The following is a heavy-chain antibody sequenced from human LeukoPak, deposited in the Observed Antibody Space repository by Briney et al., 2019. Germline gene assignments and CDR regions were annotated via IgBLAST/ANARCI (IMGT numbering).Heavy chain of an antibody. V-gene: IGHV3-23*01. CDR2: ISGSGGST. CDR3: ANPGIAVAEN. D-gene: IGHD6-19*01. CDR1: GFTFSSYA. Sequence: GGSLRLSCAASGFTFSSYAMSWVRQAPGKGLEWVSAISGSGGSTYYADSVKGRFAISRDNSRNTLYLQMNSLRAEDTAVYYCANPGIAVAENWGQGTLVTVSS. J-gene: IGHJ4*02.